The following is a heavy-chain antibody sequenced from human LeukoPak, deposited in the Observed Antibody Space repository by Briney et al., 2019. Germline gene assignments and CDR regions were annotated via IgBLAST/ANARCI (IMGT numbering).Heavy chain of an antibody. D-gene: IGHD1-26*01. CDR2: ISSGGSTI. Sequence: GGSLRLSCAASGFTFSSCEMNWVRQAPGKGLEWVSYISSGGSTIYHADSVKGRFTISRDNAKNSLYLQMNSLRAEDTAVYYCAREWYSMDVWGKGTTVTVSS. CDR3: AREWYSMDV. V-gene: IGHV3-48*03. CDR1: GFTFSSCE. J-gene: IGHJ6*03.